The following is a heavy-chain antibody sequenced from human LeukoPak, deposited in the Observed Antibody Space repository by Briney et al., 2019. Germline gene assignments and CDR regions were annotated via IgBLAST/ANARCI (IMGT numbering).Heavy chain of an antibody. V-gene: IGHV4-39*07. CDR1: GGSIRSSYYY. CDR3: ARESAVSFGF. CDR2: IYDSGST. D-gene: IGHD3-10*01. J-gene: IGHJ4*02. Sequence: TLSLTCTVSGGSIRSSYYYWGWIRQPPGKGLEWIGSIYDSGSTYYNPSLKSRVTISVDTSKNHFSLKLSSVTAADTAVYYCARESAVSFGFWGQGTLVTVSS.